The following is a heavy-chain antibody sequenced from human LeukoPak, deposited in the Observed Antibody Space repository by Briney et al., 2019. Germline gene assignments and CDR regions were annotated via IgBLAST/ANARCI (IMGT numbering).Heavy chain of an antibody. Sequence: ASVRVSCKASGYTFTSYYLHWVRQAPAQGLEWVGWINPNSGGTDYAQKFQGRVTMTRDTSISTTYMELSRLRSDDTAVYYCARHYSGDSSAFYDFWGQGTLVTVSS. V-gene: IGHV1-2*02. CDR2: INPNSGGT. CDR1: GYTFTSYY. J-gene: IGHJ4*02. CDR3: ARHYSGDSSAFYDF. D-gene: IGHD3-22*01.